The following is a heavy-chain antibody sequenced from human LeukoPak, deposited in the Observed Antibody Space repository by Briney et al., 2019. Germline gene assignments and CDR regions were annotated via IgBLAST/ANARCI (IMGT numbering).Heavy chain of an antibody. CDR1: GGTFSSYA. J-gene: IGHJ6*02. V-gene: IGHV1-69*04. D-gene: IGHD3-22*01. CDR3: ARVPINYDSSGYFQVGMDV. CDR2: IIPIFCIA. Sequence: GASVKVSCKASGGTFSSYAISWVRQAPGQGLEWMGRIIPIFCIANYAQKFQGRVTISADKSTSTAYMELSSLRSEDTAVYYCARVPINYDSSGYFQVGMDVWGQGTTVTVSS.